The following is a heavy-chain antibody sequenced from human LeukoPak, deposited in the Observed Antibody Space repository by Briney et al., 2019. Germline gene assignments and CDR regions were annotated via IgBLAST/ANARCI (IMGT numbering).Heavy chain of an antibody. CDR1: GASFSSGDQY. D-gene: IGHD3-16*02. CDR2: IYVTGST. J-gene: IGHJ6*03. CDR3: ARDIGGGIEDMDV. V-gene: IGHV4-61*08. Sequence: SQTLSLTCTVSGASFSSGDQYWSWIRQSPGKGLEWIGYIYVTGSTRYNPYLQSRVTISVDTSRNQFFLKMSSVTAADTAVYYCARDIGGGIEDMDVWGKGTKVTVSS.